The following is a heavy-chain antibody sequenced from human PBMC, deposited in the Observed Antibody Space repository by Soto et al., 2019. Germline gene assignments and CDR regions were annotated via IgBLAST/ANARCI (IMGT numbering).Heavy chain of an antibody. D-gene: IGHD3-10*01. CDR1: GGSISSDY. CDR3: ARVWGGAFDF. CDR2: IYYSGST. Sequence: PSETLSLTCTVSGGSISSDYWSWIRQPPGKGLGWIGYIYYSGSTSYNPSLKSRVTISVDTSKNQFSLNLSSVTAADTAVYYCARVWGGAFDFWGQGTMVT. V-gene: IGHV4-59*01. J-gene: IGHJ3*01.